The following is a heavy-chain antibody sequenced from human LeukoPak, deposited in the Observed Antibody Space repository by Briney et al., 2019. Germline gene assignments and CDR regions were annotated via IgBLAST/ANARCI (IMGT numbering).Heavy chain of an antibody. D-gene: IGHD1-26*01. J-gene: IGHJ4*02. CDR3: ARVFVVGATYYFDY. CDR1: GYTFTGYY. Sequence: ASVKVSCKASGYTFTGYYMHWVRQAPGQGLEWMGWINPNSGGTNYAQKFQGRVTMTRDTSISTAYMELSRLRSDDTAVYYCARVFVVGATYYFDYWGQGTLVTVSS. V-gene: IGHV1-2*02. CDR2: INPNSGGT.